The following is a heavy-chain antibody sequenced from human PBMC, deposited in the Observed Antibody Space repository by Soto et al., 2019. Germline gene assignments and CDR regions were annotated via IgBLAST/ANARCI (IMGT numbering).Heavy chain of an antibody. CDR3: AKGLPNYYDSSGPPVGHYYYYGMDV. CDR2: ISWDGGST. D-gene: IGHD3-22*01. J-gene: IGHJ6*02. CDR1: GFTFDDYT. V-gene: IGHV3-43*01. Sequence: GGSLRLSCAASGFTFDDYTMHWVRQAPGKGLEWVSLISWDGGSTYYADSVKGRFTISRDNSKNSLYLQMNSLGTEDTALYYCAKGLPNYYDSSGPPVGHYYYYGMDVWGQGTTVTVSS.